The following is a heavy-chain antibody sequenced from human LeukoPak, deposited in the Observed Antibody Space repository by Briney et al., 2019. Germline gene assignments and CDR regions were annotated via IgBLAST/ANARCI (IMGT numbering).Heavy chain of an antibody. D-gene: IGHD2-2*03. CDR1: GFTFSSYG. V-gene: IGHV3-33*01. CDR2: IWYDGSNK. J-gene: IGHJ4*02. CDR3: AREMDIVVVPAAMDY. Sequence: PGRSLRLSCAASGFTFSSYGMHWVRQAPGKGLEWVAVIWYDGSNKYYADSVKGRFTISRDNSKNTLYLQMNSLRAEDMAVYYCAREMDIVVVPAAMDYWGQGTLVTVSS.